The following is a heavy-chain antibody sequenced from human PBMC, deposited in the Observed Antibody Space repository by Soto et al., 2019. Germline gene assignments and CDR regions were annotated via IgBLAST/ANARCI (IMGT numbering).Heavy chain of an antibody. CDR1: GFTFSSYA. V-gene: IGHV3-23*01. CDR3: AKDYGDWWYYFAS. CDR2: ISGSGGST. Sequence: EVQLLESGGGLVQPGGSLRLSCAASGFTFSSYAMSWVRQAPGKGLEWVSAISGSGGSTYYADSVKGRVTISRANSKTTLYLQMTSLRAEATAVYYCAKDYGDWWYYFASWGQGTLVTVSS. D-gene: IGHD4-17*01. J-gene: IGHJ4*02.